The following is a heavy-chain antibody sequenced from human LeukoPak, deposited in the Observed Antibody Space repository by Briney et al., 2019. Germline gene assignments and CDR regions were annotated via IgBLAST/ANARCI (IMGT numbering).Heavy chain of an antibody. Sequence: PSETLSLTCAVSGGSISSSNWWSWVRQPPGQGLEWIGEIYHSGSTNYNPSLKSRVTISVDKSKNQFSLKLSSVTAADTAVYYCARVGGLVSSFDYWGQGTLVTVSS. CDR1: GGSISSSNW. CDR2: IYHSGST. D-gene: IGHD3-3*01. V-gene: IGHV4-4*02. CDR3: ARVGGLVSSFDY. J-gene: IGHJ4*02.